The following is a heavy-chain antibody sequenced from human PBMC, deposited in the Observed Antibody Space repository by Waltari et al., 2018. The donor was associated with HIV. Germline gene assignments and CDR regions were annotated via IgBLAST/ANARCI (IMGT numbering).Heavy chain of an antibody. J-gene: IGHJ5*02. CDR2: TYPGDSYT. V-gene: IGHV5-51*03. Sequence: EVQLVQSGAEVKKPGESLKISCKGSGYSFTSYWIGWVRQMPGKGLEWMGITYPGDSYTRYSPSFQGQVTISADKSISTAYLQWSSLKASDTAMYYCARYITMVRGGANWFDPWGQGTLVTVSS. D-gene: IGHD3-10*01. CDR1: GYSFTSYW. CDR3: ARYITMVRGGANWFDP.